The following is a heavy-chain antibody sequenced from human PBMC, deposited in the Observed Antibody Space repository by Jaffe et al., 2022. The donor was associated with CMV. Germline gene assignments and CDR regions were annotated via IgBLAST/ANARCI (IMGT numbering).Heavy chain of an antibody. CDR3: VREQSNIAVAGPGGAFEI. D-gene: IGHD6-19*01. Sequence: EVQLVESGGGLVQPGGSLRLSCAASGFTVSSYYMSWVRQAPGKGLEWVSVVYSGSSRDYADSVKGRFTISRDNSKNTLYLQMNSLRAEDTAVYYCVREQSNIAVAGPGGAFEIWGQGTMVTVSS. CDR1: GFTVSSYY. J-gene: IGHJ3*02. V-gene: IGHV3-66*01. CDR2: VYSGSSR.